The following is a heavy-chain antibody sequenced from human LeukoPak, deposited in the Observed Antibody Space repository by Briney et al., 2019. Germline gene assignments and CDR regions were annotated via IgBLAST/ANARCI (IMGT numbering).Heavy chain of an antibody. D-gene: IGHD5-12*01. J-gene: IGHJ5*02. CDR3: ARGLRVATIRWFDP. Sequence: ASVKISCKASGYTFTGYYMHWVRQAPGQGLEWMGWINPNSGGTNYAQKFQGGVTMTRDTSISTAYMELSRLRSDDTAVYYCARGLRVATIRWFDPWGQGTLVTVSS. CDR2: INPNSGGT. V-gene: IGHV1-2*02. CDR1: GYTFTGYY.